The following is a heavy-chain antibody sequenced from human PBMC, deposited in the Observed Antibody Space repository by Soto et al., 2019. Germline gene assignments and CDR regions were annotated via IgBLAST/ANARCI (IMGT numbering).Heavy chain of an antibody. J-gene: IGHJ4*02. D-gene: IGHD4-17*01. Sequence: GGSLRLSCEASGFTFSSYSMNWVRQAPGKGLEWVSAISGSGGSTYYADSVKGRFTISRDNSKNTLYLQMNSLRAEDTAVYYCAKARDYGDYIWGQGTLVTVSS. CDR3: AKARDYGDYI. CDR1: GFTFSSYS. CDR2: ISGSGGST. V-gene: IGHV3-23*01.